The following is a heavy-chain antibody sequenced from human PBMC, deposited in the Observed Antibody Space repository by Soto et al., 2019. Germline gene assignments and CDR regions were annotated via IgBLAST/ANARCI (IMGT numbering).Heavy chain of an antibody. J-gene: IGHJ5*02. CDR3: ARGRMRYCSSTRCLQDKSWFDP. CDR2: INHSGST. Sequence: QVQLQQWGAGLLKPSETLSLTCAVYGGSFSGYYWSWIRQPPGKGLEWIGEINHSGSTNYNPSLKSRVTISVDTSKNQFSLKLSSVTAADTAVYYCARGRMRYCSSTRCLQDKSWFDPWGQGTLVTVSS. CDR1: GGSFSGYY. D-gene: IGHD2-2*01. V-gene: IGHV4-34*01.